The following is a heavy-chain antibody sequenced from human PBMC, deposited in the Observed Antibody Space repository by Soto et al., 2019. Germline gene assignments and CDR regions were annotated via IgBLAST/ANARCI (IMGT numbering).Heavy chain of an antibody. D-gene: IGHD3-22*01. CDR1: GGSISSGDYY. CDR3: ARVPDYYDSSGYPTQDY. V-gene: IGHV4-30-4*01. CDR2: IYYSGST. J-gene: IGHJ4*02. Sequence: PSETLSLTCTVSGGSISSGDYYWSWIRQPPGKGMEWIGYIYYSGSTYYNPSLKSRVTISVDTSKNQFSLKLSSVTAADTAVYYCARVPDYYDSSGYPTQDYWGQGTLVTVSS.